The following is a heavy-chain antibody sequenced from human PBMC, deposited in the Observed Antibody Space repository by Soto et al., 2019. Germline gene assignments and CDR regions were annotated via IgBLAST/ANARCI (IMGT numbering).Heavy chain of an antibody. Sequence: QVQLVQSGPEVKKPGASVKVSCKASGYIFTTFGISWVRQAPGQGLEWMGWIGANSRDTNYAQSLQGRVTMTTDRATNTAYLELRSLQSDDTAIYYCARDISYGSETAYGQWGQGTVVTVSS. V-gene: IGHV1-18*04. CDR1: GYIFTTFG. D-gene: IGHD3-10*01. CDR2: IGANSRDT. J-gene: IGHJ4*02. CDR3: ARDISYGSETAYGQ.